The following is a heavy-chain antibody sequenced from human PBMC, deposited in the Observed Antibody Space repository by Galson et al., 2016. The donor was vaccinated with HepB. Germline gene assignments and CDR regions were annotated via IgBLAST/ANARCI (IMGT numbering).Heavy chain of an antibody. CDR1: GYTFTSSG. CDR2: INPFDGNA. CDR3: GREELPWFRELPEPSYYGIDV. J-gene: IGHJ6*04. D-gene: IGHD3-10*01. V-gene: IGHV1-18*04. Sequence: SVKVSCKASGYTFTSSGITWVRQAPGQGLECLGWINPFDGNANYAQKFQGRVTMTTDRSTTTAYMELRSLRFDDTAVYYCGREELPWFRELPEPSYYGIDVWGTGTTVIVSS.